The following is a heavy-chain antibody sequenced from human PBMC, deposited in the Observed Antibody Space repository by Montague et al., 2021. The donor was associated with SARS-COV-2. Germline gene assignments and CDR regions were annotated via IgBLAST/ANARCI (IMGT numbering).Heavy chain of an antibody. D-gene: IGHD6-19*01. J-gene: IGHJ3*02. CDR1: GGSISRYY. V-gene: IGHV4-59*01. Sequence: SETLSLTCTVYGGSISRYYWSRIRQPPGKGLEWIGYIYYSGSTNYNPSLKSRVTISVDTSKNQFSLKLSSVTAADTAVYYCARGSGWMGNAFDIWGQGTMVTVSS. CDR3: ARGSGWMGNAFDI. CDR2: IYYSGST.